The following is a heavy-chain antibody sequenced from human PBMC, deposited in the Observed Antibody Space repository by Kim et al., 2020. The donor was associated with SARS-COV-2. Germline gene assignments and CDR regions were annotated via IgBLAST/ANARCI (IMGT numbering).Heavy chain of an antibody. J-gene: IGHJ6*02. V-gene: IGHV3-15*01. CDR3: TTDEAAAAGTVAGMDG. D-gene: IGHD6-13*01. CDR2: IKSKTDGGTT. CDR1: GFTFSNAW. Sequence: GGSLRLSCAASGFTFSNAWMSWVRQAPGKGLEWVGRIKSKTDGGTTDYAAPVKGRFTISRDDSKNTLYLQMNSLKTEDTAVYYCTTDEAAAAGTVAGMDGWGQGTTVTVSS.